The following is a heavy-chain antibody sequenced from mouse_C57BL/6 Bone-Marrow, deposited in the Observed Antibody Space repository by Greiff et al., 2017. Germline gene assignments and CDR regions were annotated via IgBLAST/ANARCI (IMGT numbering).Heavy chain of an antibody. D-gene: IGHD1-1*01. CDR1: GYTFTDYY. Sequence: VQLQQSGAELVRPGASVKLSCKASGYTFTDYYINWVKQRPGQGLEWITRIYPGSGNTYYNEKFKGKATLTAEKSSSTAYMQLSSLTSEDSAVYFCARSYGPYQGFAYWGQGTLVTVSA. J-gene: IGHJ3*01. CDR2: IYPGSGNT. V-gene: IGHV1-76*01. CDR3: ARSYGPYQGFAY.